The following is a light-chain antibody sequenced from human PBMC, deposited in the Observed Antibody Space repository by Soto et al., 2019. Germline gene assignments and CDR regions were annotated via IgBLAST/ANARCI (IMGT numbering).Light chain of an antibody. Sequence: QSVLTRPPSVSGAPGQRVTISCTGSSSNIGAGFDVHWYQQLPATAPKLLIYGNTNRPSGVPDRFSGSKSGTSASLTITGLQAEDEADYYCQSYDNSLSAFYVFGTGTKVTVL. CDR2: GNT. J-gene: IGLJ1*01. CDR1: SSNIGAGFD. CDR3: QSYDNSLSAFYV. V-gene: IGLV1-40*01.